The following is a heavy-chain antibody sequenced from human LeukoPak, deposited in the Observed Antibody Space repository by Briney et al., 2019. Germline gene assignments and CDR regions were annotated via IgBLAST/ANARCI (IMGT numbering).Heavy chain of an antibody. J-gene: IGHJ4*02. CDR2: ISSSGSTI. CDR3: ARVHYPYSSGYYHSYFDY. Sequence: GGSLRLSCAASGFTFSDYYMSWIRQAPGKGLEWVSYISSSGSTIYYADSVKGRFTISRDNAKNSLYLQMNSLRAEDTAVYYCARVHYPYSSGYYHSYFDYWGQGTLVTVSS. CDR1: GFTFSDYY. V-gene: IGHV3-11*01. D-gene: IGHD3-22*01.